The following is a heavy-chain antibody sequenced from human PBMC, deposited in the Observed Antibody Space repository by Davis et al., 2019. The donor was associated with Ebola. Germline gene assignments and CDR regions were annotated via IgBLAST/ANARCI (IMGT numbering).Heavy chain of an antibody. CDR1: GYTFTSYG. CDR2: INPHNGNT. V-gene: IGHV1-18*04. CDR3: ARDLSV. Sequence: ALVTVSCKASGYTFTSYGITWVRQAPGQGLEWMGWINPHNGNTNYAQNVQGRVTMTTDTSTSTAYMEVGSLRSDDTAVYYCARDLSVWGQGTTVTVSS. J-gene: IGHJ6*02.